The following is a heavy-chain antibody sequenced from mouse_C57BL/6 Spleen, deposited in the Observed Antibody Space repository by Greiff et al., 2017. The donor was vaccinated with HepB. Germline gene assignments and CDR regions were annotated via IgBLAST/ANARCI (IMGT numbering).Heavy chain of an antibody. J-gene: IGHJ3*01. CDR3: SRSFAY. Sequence: EVQRVESGAELVRPGASVKLSCTASGFNIKDDYMHWVKQRPEQGLEWIGWIDPENGDTEYASKFQGKATITADTSSTTAYLQLSSLTSEDTAVYYCSRSFAYWGQGTLVTVSA. CDR1: GFNIKDDY. V-gene: IGHV14-4*01. CDR2: IDPENGDT.